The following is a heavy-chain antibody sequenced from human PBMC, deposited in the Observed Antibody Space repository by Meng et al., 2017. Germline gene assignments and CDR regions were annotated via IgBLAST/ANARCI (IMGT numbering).Heavy chain of an antibody. V-gene: IGHV3-48*03. CDR3: SRSLSGAYTYYYGIDV. CDR1: GFTFSGYD. Sequence: GGSLRLSCAASGFTFSGYDMNWVRQAPGKGLEWVSYISSSGSTIYYADSVKGRFTIASDNVKNSLYLQTNSLRAEDTAVYYCSRSLSGAYTYYYGIDVWGQGTTVTVSS. CDR2: ISSSGSTI. D-gene: IGHD2-15*01. J-gene: IGHJ6*02.